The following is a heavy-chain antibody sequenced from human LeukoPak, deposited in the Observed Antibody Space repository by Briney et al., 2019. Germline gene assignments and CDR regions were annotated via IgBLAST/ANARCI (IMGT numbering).Heavy chain of an antibody. CDR2: INHSGST. J-gene: IGHJ4*02. D-gene: IGHD6-13*01. CDR3: ARGRYLTTLGGAAAGFLDS. Sequence: PSETLSLTCGVNGGSFSGYYWNWIRQTPGKGLEWIGEINHSGSTNYNPSLKRRVTISVDTSQKQFSLRLTSVTAADTAVYYCARGRYLTTLGGAAAGFLDSWGQGTLVTVSS. CDR1: GGSFSGYY. V-gene: IGHV4-34*01.